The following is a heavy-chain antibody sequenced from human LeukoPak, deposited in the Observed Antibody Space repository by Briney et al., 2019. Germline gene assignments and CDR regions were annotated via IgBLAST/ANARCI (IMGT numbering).Heavy chain of an antibody. J-gene: IGHJ4*02. V-gene: IGHV1-2*02. CDR3: ARAYGDYVFDY. Sequence: RASVKVSCKASGYTFTGYYMHWVRQAPGQGLEWMGWINPNSGGTNYAQKFQGRVTMTRDTSISTAYMRLSRLRSDDTAVYYCARAYGDYVFDYWGQGTLVTVSS. CDR2: INPNSGGT. CDR1: GYTFTGYY. D-gene: IGHD4-17*01.